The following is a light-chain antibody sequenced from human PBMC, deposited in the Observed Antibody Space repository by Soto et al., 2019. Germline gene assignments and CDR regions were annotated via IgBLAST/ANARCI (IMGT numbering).Light chain of an antibody. J-gene: IGKJ3*01. Sequence: EIVLTQSPGTLSLSPGERATLSCRASQSVSSSYLAWYQQKPGQAPRLLIYGASSRATGIPDRFSGSGSGTDFTLTISRLEPEDFALYSCQQYGSSLFTFGPGTKVDIK. CDR3: QQYGSSLFT. CDR1: QSVSSSY. CDR2: GAS. V-gene: IGKV3-20*01.